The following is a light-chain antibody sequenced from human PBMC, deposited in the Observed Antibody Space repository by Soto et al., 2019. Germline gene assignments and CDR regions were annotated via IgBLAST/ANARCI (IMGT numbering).Light chain of an antibody. CDR3: QTWGTGIHV. Sequence: QSVLTQSPSASASLGASVKLTCTLSSGHSSYAIAWHQQQPEKGPRYLMKLNSDGSHSKGDGIPDRFSGSSSGAERYLTIARLQSEDEAYYYCQTWGTGIHVFGTGTKVTVL. CDR1: SGHSSYA. CDR2: LNSDGSH. V-gene: IGLV4-69*01. J-gene: IGLJ1*01.